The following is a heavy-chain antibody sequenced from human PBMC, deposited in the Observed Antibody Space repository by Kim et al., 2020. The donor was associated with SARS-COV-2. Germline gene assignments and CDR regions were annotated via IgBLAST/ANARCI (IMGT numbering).Heavy chain of an antibody. Sequence: GGSLRLSCAASGFTFSSYAMHWVRQAPGKGLEWVAVISYDGSNKYYVDSVKGRFTISRDNSKNTLFLQMNSLRAEDTAVYYCARAVMVQGAMGWFDPWGQETLVTVSS. CDR1: GFTFSSYA. V-gene: IGHV3-30*04. CDR2: ISYDGSNK. CDR3: ARAVMVQGAMGWFDP. J-gene: IGHJ5*02. D-gene: IGHD3-10*01.